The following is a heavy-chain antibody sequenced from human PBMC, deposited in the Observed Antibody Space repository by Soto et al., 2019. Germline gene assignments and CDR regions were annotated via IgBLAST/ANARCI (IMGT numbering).Heavy chain of an antibody. CDR2: ISYDGSNK. Sequence: QVQLVESGGGVVQPGRSLRLSCAASGFTFSSYGMHWVRQAPGKGLEWVAVISYDGSNKYYADSVKGRFTISRDNSKNTLYLQMNSLRAEDTAVYYCAKLIAAAGTYYYYYYGIDVWGQGTTVTVSS. V-gene: IGHV3-30*18. D-gene: IGHD6-13*01. CDR1: GFTFSSYG. CDR3: AKLIAAAGTYYYYYYGIDV. J-gene: IGHJ6*02.